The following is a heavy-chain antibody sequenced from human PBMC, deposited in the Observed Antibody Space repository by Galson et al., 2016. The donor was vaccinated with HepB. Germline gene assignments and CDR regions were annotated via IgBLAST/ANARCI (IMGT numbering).Heavy chain of an antibody. CDR3: ARDSGLLRGMPGYYSSLDV. Sequence: SVKVSCKASGYGFDTNGITWVRQAPEQGLEWMGWISGYNGVTKYGQKFQGRVTMTTDTSTDTAYMELNSLASDDTAMYFCARDSGLLRGMPGYYSSLDVWGKGTAVTV. V-gene: IGHV1-18*01. D-gene: IGHD2-2*01. CDR2: ISGYNGVT. J-gene: IGHJ6*04. CDR1: GYGFDTNG.